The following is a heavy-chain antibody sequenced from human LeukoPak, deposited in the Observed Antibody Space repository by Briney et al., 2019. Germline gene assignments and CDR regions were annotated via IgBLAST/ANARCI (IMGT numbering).Heavy chain of an antibody. V-gene: IGHV1-24*01. D-gene: IGHD6-19*01. CDR1: GYTLTELS. J-gene: IGHJ4*02. CDR2: FDPEDGET. CDR3: ATALAWGVVAGYYFDY. Sequence: ASVKVSCKVSGYTLTELSMHWVRQAPGKGPEWMGGFDPEDGETIYAQKFQGRVTMTEDTSTDTAYMELSSLRSEDTAVYYCATALAWGVVAGYYFDYWGQGTLVTISS.